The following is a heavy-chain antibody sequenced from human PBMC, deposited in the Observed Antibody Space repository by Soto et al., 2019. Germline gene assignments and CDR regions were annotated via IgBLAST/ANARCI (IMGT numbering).Heavy chain of an antibody. CDR1: GYTFTGYY. CDR2: INPNSGGT. D-gene: IGHD5-18*01. Sequence: ASVKVSCKASGYTFTGYYMHWVRQAPGQGLEWMGWINPNSGGTNYAQKFRGWVTMTRDTSISTAYMELSRLRSDDTAVYYCATGLYSYGLSDYYYMDVWGKGTTVTVSS. CDR3: ATGLYSYGLSDYYYMDV. V-gene: IGHV1-2*04. J-gene: IGHJ6*03.